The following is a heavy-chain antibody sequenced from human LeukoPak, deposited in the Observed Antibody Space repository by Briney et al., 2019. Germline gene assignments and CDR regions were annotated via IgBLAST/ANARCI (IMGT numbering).Heavy chain of an antibody. J-gene: IGHJ3*02. V-gene: IGHV4-39*07. CDR3: ARESYYDSSGYSHDAFDI. D-gene: IGHD3-22*01. CDR1: GGSISSSSYY. Sequence: PSETLSLTCTVSGGSISSSSYYWGWIRQPPGKGLEWIGSIYYSGSTYYNPSLKSRVTISVDTSKNQFSLKLSSVTAAGTAVYYCARESYYDSSGYSHDAFDIWGQGTMVTVSS. CDR2: IYYSGST.